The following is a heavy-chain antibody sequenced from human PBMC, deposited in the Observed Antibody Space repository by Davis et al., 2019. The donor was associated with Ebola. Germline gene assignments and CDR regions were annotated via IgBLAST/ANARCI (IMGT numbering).Heavy chain of an antibody. Sequence: GGSLRLSCAASGFTFSSYWMSWVRQAPGKGLEWVANIKQDGSEKYYVDSVKGRFTISRDNSKNTLYLQMNSLRAEDTAVYYCAKDRDYYGSGSLDYWGQGTLVTVSS. CDR1: GFTFSSYW. CDR3: AKDRDYYGSGSLDY. D-gene: IGHD3-10*01. V-gene: IGHV3-7*01. CDR2: IKQDGSEK. J-gene: IGHJ4*02.